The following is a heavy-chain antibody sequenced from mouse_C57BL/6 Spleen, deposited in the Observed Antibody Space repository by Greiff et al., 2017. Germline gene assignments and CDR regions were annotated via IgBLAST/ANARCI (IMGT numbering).Heavy chain of an antibody. D-gene: IGHD1-1*01. CDR3: ARSGYYGSSDY. V-gene: IGHV1-64*01. J-gene: IGHJ2*01. Sequence: QVQLQQPGAELVKPGASVKLSCKASGYTFTSYWMHWVKQRPGQGLEWVGMIHPNSGSTNYNEKFKSKHTLTVDKSSSPADMKLSSRTSEDSAVYYCARSGYYGSSDYWGQGTTLTVSS. CDR2: IHPNSGST. CDR1: GYTFTSYW.